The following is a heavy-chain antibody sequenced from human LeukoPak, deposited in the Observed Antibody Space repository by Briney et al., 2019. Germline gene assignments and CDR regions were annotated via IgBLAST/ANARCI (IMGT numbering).Heavy chain of an antibody. J-gene: IGHJ4*02. CDR2: ISYDGSNK. CDR1: GFTFSSYA. D-gene: IGHD2-2*01. CDR3: AGDTSRISSTGTVDY. Sequence: GGSLRLSCAASGFTFSSYAMHWVRQAPGKGLEWVAVISYDGSNKYYADSVKGRFTISRDNSKNTLYLQMNSLRAEDTAVYYCAGDTSRISSTGTVDYWGQGTLVTVSS. V-gene: IGHV3-30-3*01.